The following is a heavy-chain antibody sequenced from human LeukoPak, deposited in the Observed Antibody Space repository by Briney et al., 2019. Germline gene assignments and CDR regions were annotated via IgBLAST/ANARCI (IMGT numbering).Heavy chain of an antibody. D-gene: IGHD2-15*01. CDR1: GFTFSSYA. V-gene: IGHV3-23*01. CDR2: ISGSGGST. CDR3: AKAQQFPKLKYCSGGSCYSRSYGMDV. Sequence: PGGSLRLSCAASGFTFSSYAMSWVRQAPGKGLEWVSAISGSGGSTYYADSVKGRFTISRDNPKNTLYLQMNSLRAEDTAVYYCAKAQQFPKLKYCSGGSCYSRSYGMDVWGQGTTVTVSS. J-gene: IGHJ6*02.